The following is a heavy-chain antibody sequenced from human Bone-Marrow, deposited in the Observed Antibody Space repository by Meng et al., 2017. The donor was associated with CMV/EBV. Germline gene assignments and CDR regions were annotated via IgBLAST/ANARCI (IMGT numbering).Heavy chain of an antibody. CDR2: INPNSGGT. V-gene: IGHV1-2*02. CDR3: AARGYNYRQNFEY. D-gene: IGHD5-18*01. CDR1: GYTFTDYY. J-gene: IGHJ4*02. Sequence: QVQVVQSGTEVAKPWASVKVSCKASGYTFTDYYMHWVRQAPGQGLEWMGWINPNSGGTSYAQKFQGRVTMTRDTSINTAYMELTSLTPDDTAVYYCAARGYNYRQNFEYWGQGTLVTVSS.